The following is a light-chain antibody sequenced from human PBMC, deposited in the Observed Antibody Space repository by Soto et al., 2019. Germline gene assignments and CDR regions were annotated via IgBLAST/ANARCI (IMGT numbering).Light chain of an antibody. CDR3: QQYDNLPLT. J-gene: IGKJ4*01. CDR2: DAS. V-gene: IGKV1-33*01. CDR1: QDISNY. Sequence: DMQMTQCPSSLSASVGDRVTITCQASQDISNYLNWYQQKPGKAPKLLIYDASNLETGVPSRFSGSGSGTDFTFTISSLQPEDIATYYCQQYDNLPLTFGGGTKVDIK.